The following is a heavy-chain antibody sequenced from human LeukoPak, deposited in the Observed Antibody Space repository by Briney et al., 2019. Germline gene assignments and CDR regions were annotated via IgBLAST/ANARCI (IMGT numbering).Heavy chain of an antibody. CDR2: IWYDGNNK. J-gene: IGHJ5*01. CDR1: GFTFSSYG. D-gene: IGHD6-13*01. CDR3: ANSSSSWSQYNWLDS. Sequence: PGGSLRLSCVASGFTFSSYGMHWVRQAPGKGLDWVAVIWYDGNNKYYADSVKGRFTISRDNSKNTVYLQMNSLRAEDTAVYYCANSSSSWSQYNWLDSWRQATLVTVSS. V-gene: IGHV3-33*06.